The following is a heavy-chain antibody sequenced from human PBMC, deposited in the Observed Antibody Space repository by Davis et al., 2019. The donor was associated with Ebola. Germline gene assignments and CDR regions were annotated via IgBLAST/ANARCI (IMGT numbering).Heavy chain of an antibody. J-gene: IGHJ5*02. CDR1: GFTFSIYA. V-gene: IGHV3-23*01. D-gene: IGHD1-7*01. Sequence: PGGSLRLSCAASGFTFSIYAMSWVRQAPGKGLEWVSAISGSGGSTYYADSVKGRFTISRDNAKNSLYLQMNSLRAEDTAVYYCARVHLPTGTTRRPSGLWWFDPWGQGTLVTVSS. CDR2: ISGSGGST. CDR3: ARVHLPTGTTRRPSGLWWFDP.